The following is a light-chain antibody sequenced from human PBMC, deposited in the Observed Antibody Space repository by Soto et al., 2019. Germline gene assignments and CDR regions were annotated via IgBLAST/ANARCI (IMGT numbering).Light chain of an antibody. J-gene: IGKJ4*01. CDR3: QQYDKLPVT. Sequence: DIQMTQSPSPLSASVGDRVTITCQASQEISNYLNWYQQKPGKAPKLLISDASNWETGVPSRFSGSGSGTDFSLTISRLQPEDFATYYCQQYDKLPVTFGGGTKVEIK. CDR2: DAS. V-gene: IGKV1-33*01. CDR1: QEISNY.